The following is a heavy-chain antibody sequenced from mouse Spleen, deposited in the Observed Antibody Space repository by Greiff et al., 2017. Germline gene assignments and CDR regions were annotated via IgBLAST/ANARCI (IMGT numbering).Heavy chain of an antibody. CDR2: ISSGGSYT. J-gene: IGHJ3*01. D-gene: IGHD2-4*01. CDR1: GFTFSSYG. Sequence: EVKLVESGGDLVKPGGSLKLSCAASGFTFSSYGMSWVRQTPDKRLEWVATISSGGSYTYYPDSVKGRFTISRDNAKNTLYLQMSSLKSEDKARYYGAREGNDYDGFAYWGQGTLVTVSA. V-gene: IGHV5-6*02. CDR3: AREGNDYDGFAY.